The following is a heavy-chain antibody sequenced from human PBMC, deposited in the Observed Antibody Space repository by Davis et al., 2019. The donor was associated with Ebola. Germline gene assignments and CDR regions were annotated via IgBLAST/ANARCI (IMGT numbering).Heavy chain of an antibody. D-gene: IGHD2-2*01. CDR3: ARSRDIVLVPAALGIHYYYYGMDV. CDR1: GFTFSSYA. V-gene: IGHV3-64*01. CDR2: ISSNGGST. Sequence: GESLKISCAASGFTFSSYAMHWVRQAPGKGLEYVSAISSNGGSTYYANSVKGRFTISRDNSKNTLYLQMGSLRAEDMAVYYCARSRDIVLVPAALGIHYYYYGMDVWGQGTTVTVSS. J-gene: IGHJ6*02.